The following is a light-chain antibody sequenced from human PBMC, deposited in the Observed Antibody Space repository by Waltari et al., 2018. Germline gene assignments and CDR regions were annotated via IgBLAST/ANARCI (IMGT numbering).Light chain of an antibody. CDR2: GNN. CDR3: QSYDSSLSGWV. CDR1: SPTIGADSA. Sequence: QSVLTQPPSVSGAPRQKVTISCTGSSPTIGADSAVHSYQQLPGTAPKHLIYGNNNRPSGVPDRFSVSKSGTSASLAITGLQAEDEADYYCQSYDSSLSGWVFGGGTKLTVL. V-gene: IGLV1-40*01. J-gene: IGLJ3*02.